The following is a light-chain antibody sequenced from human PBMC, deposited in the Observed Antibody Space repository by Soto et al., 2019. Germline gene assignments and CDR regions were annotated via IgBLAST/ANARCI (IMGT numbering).Light chain of an antibody. Sequence: QSVLTQPPSVSGAPGQRVTISCTGSSSNIGAGYDVHWYQQLPGTAPKLLIYGNSNRHSVVPDRFSGSKSGTSASLAITGLQAEDEADYYCQSYDSSLSGSHVVFGGGTKLTVL. V-gene: IGLV1-40*01. CDR3: QSYDSSLSGSHVV. CDR2: GNS. J-gene: IGLJ2*01. CDR1: SSNIGAGYD.